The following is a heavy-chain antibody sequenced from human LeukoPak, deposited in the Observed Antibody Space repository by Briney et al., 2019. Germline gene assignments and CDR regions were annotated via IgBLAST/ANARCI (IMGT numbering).Heavy chain of an antibody. D-gene: IGHD6-13*01. CDR1: GGSFSGYY. J-gene: IGHJ6*02. Sequence: SETLSLTCAVYGGSFSGYYWSWIRQPPGKGLEWIGEINHSGSTNYNPSLKSRVTISVDTSKNQFSLKLSSVTAADTAVYYCARGTSSSSLFGNYYYYYGMDVWGQGTTVTVSS. CDR3: ARGTSSSSLFGNYYYYYGMDV. CDR2: INHSGST. V-gene: IGHV4-34*01.